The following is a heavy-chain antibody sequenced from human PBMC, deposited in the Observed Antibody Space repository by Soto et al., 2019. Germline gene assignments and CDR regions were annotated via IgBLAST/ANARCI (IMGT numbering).Heavy chain of an antibody. J-gene: IGHJ4*02. D-gene: IGHD1-1*01. Sequence: QVQLVESGGGVVQPGRSLRLSCAASGFTFSSYGMHWVRQAPGKGLEWVAVIWYDGSNKYYADSVKGRFTISRDNYKKTLYQQQNSMRAADKAVDYYATTLEERRDYWCQGTIVTVAS. V-gene: IGHV3-33*01. CDR1: GFTFSSYG. CDR3: ATTLEERRDY. CDR2: IWYDGSNK.